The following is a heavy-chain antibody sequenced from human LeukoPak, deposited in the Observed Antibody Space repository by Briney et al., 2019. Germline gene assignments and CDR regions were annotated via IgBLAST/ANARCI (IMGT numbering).Heavy chain of an antibody. J-gene: IGHJ4*02. CDR2: IRGSGGST. CDR3: VTFYYDSSGSYVRY. Sequence: GGSLRLSCAASGFTFTTYSMSWVRQAPGKGLESVSAIRGSGGSTYYADSVKGRFTISRDDSKSTLYLQMNSLRAEDTAVYHCVTFYYDSSGSYVRYWGQGTLVTVSS. V-gene: IGHV3-23*01. D-gene: IGHD3-22*01. CDR1: GFTFTTYS.